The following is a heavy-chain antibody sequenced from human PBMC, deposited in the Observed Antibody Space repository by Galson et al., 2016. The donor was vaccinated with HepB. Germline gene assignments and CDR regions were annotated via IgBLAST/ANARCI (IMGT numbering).Heavy chain of an antibody. CDR2: IWYDGSNK. CDR1: GFTFSDFG. V-gene: IGHV3-33*01. Sequence: SPRLSCAASGFTFSDFGMHWVRQAPGKGLEWVALIWYDGSNKHYADSVKGRFTISRDNSKNTLYLQMNSLTAEDTAVYYCARFGGSLGMDVWGQGTMVTVSS. D-gene: IGHD2-15*01. J-gene: IGHJ3*01. CDR3: ARFGGSLGMDV.